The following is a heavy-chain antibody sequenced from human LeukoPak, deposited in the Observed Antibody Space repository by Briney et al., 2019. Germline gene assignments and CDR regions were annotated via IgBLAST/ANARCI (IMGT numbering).Heavy chain of an antibody. D-gene: IGHD2-15*01. J-gene: IGHJ4*02. CDR2: INHSGST. Sequence: SETLSLTCAVYGGSFSGHYWSWIRQSPGKGLEWIGEINHSGSTNYNPSLKSRVIISIDTPKKQFSLKLRSVTAADTAVYYCAREDCSSGTCSHFDYWGQGTLVTVSS. V-gene: IGHV4-34*01. CDR1: GGSFSGHY. CDR3: AREDCSSGTCSHFDY.